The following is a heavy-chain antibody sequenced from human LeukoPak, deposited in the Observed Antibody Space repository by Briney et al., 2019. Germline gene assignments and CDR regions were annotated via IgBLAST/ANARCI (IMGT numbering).Heavy chain of an antibody. CDR2: IYYTGST. J-gene: IGHJ5*02. CDR1: GVSISSYY. Sequence: SETLSLTCTVSGVSISSYYWSWIRQSPEKGLEWIGYIYYTGSTTYNPSLESRVTISVDMSTNQFSLKLSFVTGTYTAFYYCARNPITLVRGGNWFDPWGQGILVTVSS. CDR3: ARNPITLVRGGNWFDP. V-gene: IGHV4-59*01. D-gene: IGHD3-10*01.